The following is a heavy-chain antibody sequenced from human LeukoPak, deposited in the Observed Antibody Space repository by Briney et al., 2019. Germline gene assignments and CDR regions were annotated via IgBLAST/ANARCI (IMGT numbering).Heavy chain of an antibody. CDR3: ARDGVGGDAFDI. V-gene: IGHV4-38-2*02. CDR2: IYHSGST. D-gene: IGHD1-26*01. CDR1: GYSISSGYY. Sequence: PSETLSLTCTVSGYSISSGYYWGWIRQPPGKGLEWIGSIYHSGSTYYNPSLKSRVTISVDTSKNRFSLKLSSVTAADTAVYYCARDGVGGDAFDIWGQGTMVTVSS. J-gene: IGHJ3*02.